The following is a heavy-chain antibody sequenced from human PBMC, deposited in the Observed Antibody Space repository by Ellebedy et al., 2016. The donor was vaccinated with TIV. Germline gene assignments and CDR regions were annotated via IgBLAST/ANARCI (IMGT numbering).Heavy chain of an antibody. CDR2: IYYSGNT. Sequence: SETLSLTCTVSGVSISSYYWSWIRQPPGKGLEWIGYIYYSGNTNYNPSLKSRVTISVDTSKNQFSLKLSSVTAADTAVYYCARLFAVADKRGGYWGQGTLVTVSS. CDR1: GVSISSYY. J-gene: IGHJ4*02. V-gene: IGHV4-59*08. CDR3: ARLFAVADKRGGY. D-gene: IGHD6-19*01.